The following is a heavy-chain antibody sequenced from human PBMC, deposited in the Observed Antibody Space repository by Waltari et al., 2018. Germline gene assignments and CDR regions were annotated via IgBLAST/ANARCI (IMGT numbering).Heavy chain of an antibody. J-gene: IGHJ5*02. V-gene: IGHV4-34*01. Sequence: QVQLQQWGAGLLKPSETLSLTCAVYGGSFSGYYWSWIRQPPGKGLEWIGEINHSGSTNYNPSLKSRVTISVDTSKNQFSLKLSSVTAADTAVYYCARGPDIVDGWFDPWGQGTLVTVSS. CDR2: INHSGST. CDR3: ARGPDIVDGWFDP. CDR1: GGSFSGYY. D-gene: IGHD2-15*01.